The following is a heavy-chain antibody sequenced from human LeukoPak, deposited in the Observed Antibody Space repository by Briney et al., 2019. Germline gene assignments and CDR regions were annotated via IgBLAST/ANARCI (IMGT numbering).Heavy chain of an antibody. CDR3: ARQNSGARLNV. V-gene: IGHV4-59*08. CDR2: IYYSGST. J-gene: IGHJ6*02. CDR1: GGSMSSYY. Sequence: SETLSLTCTVSGGSMSSYYWSWIRQPPGKXLEWIGHIYYSGSTDYNPSLKSRPTISVDTSKNQFSLQLSSVTAADTAVYFCARQNSGARLNVWGQGTTVTVSS. D-gene: IGHD6-25*01.